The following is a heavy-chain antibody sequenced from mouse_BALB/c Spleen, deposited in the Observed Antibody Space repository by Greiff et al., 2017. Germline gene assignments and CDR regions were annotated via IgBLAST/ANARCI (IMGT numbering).Heavy chain of an antibody. V-gene: IGHV2-6-4*01. CDR2: IWGGGST. CDR3: ARNHEAGSGFDY. J-gene: IGHJ2*01. Sequence: VMLVESGPGLVAPSQSLSITCTVSGFSLSRYSVHWVRQPPGKGLEWLGMIWGGGSTDYNSALKSRLSISKDNSKSQVFLKMNSLQTDDTAMYYCARNHEAGSGFDYWGQGTTLTVSS. CDR1: GFSLSRYS. D-gene: IGHD3-1*01.